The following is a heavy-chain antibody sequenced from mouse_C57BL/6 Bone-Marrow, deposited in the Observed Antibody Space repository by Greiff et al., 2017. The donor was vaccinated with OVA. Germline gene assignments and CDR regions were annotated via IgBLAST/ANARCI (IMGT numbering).Heavy chain of an antibody. V-gene: IGHV1-81*01. D-gene: IGHD1-1*01. Sequence: VQVVESGAELARPGASVKLSCKASGYTFTSYGISWVKQRTGQGLEWIGEIYPRSGNTYYNEKFKGKATLTADKSSSTAYMELRSLTSEDSAVYFCARPYYYGSSYGWFAYWGQGTLVTVSA. CDR2: IYPRSGNT. J-gene: IGHJ3*01. CDR1: GYTFTSYG. CDR3: ARPYYYGSSYGWFAY.